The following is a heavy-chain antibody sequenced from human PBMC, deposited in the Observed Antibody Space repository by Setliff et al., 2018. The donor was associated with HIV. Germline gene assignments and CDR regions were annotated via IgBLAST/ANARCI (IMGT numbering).Heavy chain of an antibody. CDR3: ARAPRYYRGWYIPEYFDN. D-gene: IGHD6-19*01. Sequence: SETLSLTCNVSGGSISSVNYYWNWIRQPAGKGLEWIGRIYASGSPTYNSSPESRVTISVDTSKNHFSLRLNSVTAADTAVYFCARAPRYYRGWYIPEYFDNWGEGTLVTVSS. CDR2: IYASGSP. V-gene: IGHV4-61*02. CDR1: GGSISSVNYY. J-gene: IGHJ4*02.